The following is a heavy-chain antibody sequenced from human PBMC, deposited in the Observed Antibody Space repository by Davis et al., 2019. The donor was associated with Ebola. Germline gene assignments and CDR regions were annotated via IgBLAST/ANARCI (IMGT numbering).Heavy chain of an antibody. CDR3: ARRPILEWLLDYYYYGMDV. CDR1: GDTFTGYY. Sequence: ASVKVSCKASGDTFTGYYMHWVRHAPGHGLEWMGWINTNSGGTNYAQKFQARVTMTRDKSISTAYMELSRLRSDDTAVYYCARRPILEWLLDYYYYGMDVWGQGTTVTVSS. J-gene: IGHJ6*02. D-gene: IGHD3-3*01. V-gene: IGHV1-2*02. CDR2: INTNSGGT.